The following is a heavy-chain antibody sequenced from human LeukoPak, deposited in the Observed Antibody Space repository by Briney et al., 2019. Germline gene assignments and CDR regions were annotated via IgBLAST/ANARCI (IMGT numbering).Heavy chain of an antibody. V-gene: IGHV3-48*01. J-gene: IGHJ3*02. CDR3: ARERGGYCSSTTCSHAFDI. CDR2: ISSSGSAV. Sequence: PGGSLRLSCAASGFTFTSYAMSWVRQAPGKGLEWVSYISSSGSAVYYTDSVKGRFTISRDNAKNSLYLQMNSLRAEDTAVYYCARERGGYCSSTTCSHAFDIWGQGTMVTVSS. CDR1: GFTFTSYA. D-gene: IGHD2-2*01.